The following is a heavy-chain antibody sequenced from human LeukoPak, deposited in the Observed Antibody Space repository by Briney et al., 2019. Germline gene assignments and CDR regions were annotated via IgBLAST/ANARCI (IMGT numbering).Heavy chain of an antibody. J-gene: IGHJ4*02. CDR2: INPNSGGT. Sequence: GASVKVSCKASGYTFTGYYMHWVRQAPGRGLEWMGWINPNSGGTNYAQKFQGRVTMTRDTSFSTAYMELSRLRSDDTAVYYCARERTLTSCYDYWGQGTLVTVSS. CDR3: ARERTLTSCYDY. CDR1: GYTFTGYY. V-gene: IGHV1-2*02. D-gene: IGHD2-15*01.